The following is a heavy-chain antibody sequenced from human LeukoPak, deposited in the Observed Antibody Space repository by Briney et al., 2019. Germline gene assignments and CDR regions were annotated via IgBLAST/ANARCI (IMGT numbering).Heavy chain of an antibody. CDR2: ISSSGSTI. J-gene: IGHJ4*02. D-gene: IGHD2-15*01. CDR3: ASSCYSGMACY. Sequence: GGSLRLSCAASGFTFSDYYMSWLRQAPGKGLEGVSYISSSGSTIYYADPVKGRFTISRDNAKNSLYLQMNSLSAEDTAVYYCASSCYSGMACYWGQGTLVTVSS. V-gene: IGHV3-11*01. CDR1: GFTFSDYY.